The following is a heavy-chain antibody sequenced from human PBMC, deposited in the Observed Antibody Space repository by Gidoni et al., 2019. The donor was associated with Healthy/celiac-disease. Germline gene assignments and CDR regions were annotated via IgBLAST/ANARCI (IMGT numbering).Heavy chain of an antibody. CDR1: GGSFRGYY. CDR3: ARAPLQRLWFGELLRYFDY. Sequence: QVQLQQWGAGLLQPSETLSLTCAVYGGSFRGYYWSWIRQPPGKGLAWIGEINHSGSTNYNPSGKSRVTISVDTSKNQFSLKLSSVTAADTAVYYCARAPLQRLWFGELLRYFDYWGQGTLVTVSS. CDR2: INHSGST. J-gene: IGHJ4*02. D-gene: IGHD3-10*01. V-gene: IGHV4-34*01.